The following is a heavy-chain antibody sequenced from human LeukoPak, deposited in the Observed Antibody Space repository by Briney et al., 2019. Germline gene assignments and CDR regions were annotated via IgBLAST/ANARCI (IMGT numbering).Heavy chain of an antibody. V-gene: IGHV3-21*01. D-gene: IGHD6-13*01. CDR3: ARDRGAAAGPYYYYYGMDV. CDR1: GFTFSIYW. Sequence: GGSLRLSCAASGFTFSIYWMSWVRQAPGKGLEWVSSISSSSSYIYYADSVKGRFTISRDNAKNSLYLQMNSLRAEDTAVYYCARDRGAAAGPYYYYYGMDVWGQGTTVTVSS. CDR2: ISSSSSYI. J-gene: IGHJ6*02.